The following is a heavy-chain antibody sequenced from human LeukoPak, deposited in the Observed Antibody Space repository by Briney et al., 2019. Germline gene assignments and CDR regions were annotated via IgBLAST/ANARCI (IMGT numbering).Heavy chain of an antibody. CDR1: GFIFSTYS. Sequence: GGSLRLSCEASGFIFSTYSMNWVRQAPGKGLEWVSYISSSSSTIYYADSVKGRFTISRDNAKNSLSLQMNSLRAEGTAVFYCARQSRPGYFDYWGQGTLVTVSS. CDR3: ARQSRPGYFDY. CDR2: ISSSSSTI. V-gene: IGHV3-48*01. J-gene: IGHJ4*02.